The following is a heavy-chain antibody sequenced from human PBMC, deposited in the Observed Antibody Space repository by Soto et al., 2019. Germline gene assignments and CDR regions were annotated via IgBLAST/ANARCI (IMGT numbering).Heavy chain of an antibody. CDR3: ARGRGLSGSYYAFDY. Sequence: EVQLVESGGGLVQPGRSLRLSCAASGFTFSSYEMNWVRQAPGKGLEWVSYLDSRSSIIHYADSVKCRFTISRDNARNSLYLQMNRLRVEDTAVYYCARGRGLSGSYYAFDYWGLGSLVTVSS. D-gene: IGHD1-26*01. V-gene: IGHV3-48*03. J-gene: IGHJ4*02. CDR1: GFTFSSYE. CDR2: LDSRSSII.